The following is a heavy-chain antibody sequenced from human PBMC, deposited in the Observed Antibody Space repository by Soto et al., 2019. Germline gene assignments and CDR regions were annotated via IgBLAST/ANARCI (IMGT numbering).Heavy chain of an antibody. CDR1: GGSFSGYY. D-gene: IGHD2-2*02. V-gene: IGHV4-34*01. J-gene: IGHJ4*02. CDR2: INRSGTT. Sequence: QVQLQQWGAGLLKPSETLSLTCGLYGGSFSGYYWSWIRQPPGEGLEWIAEINRSGTTNYNPSLKSRVDISLDTSDYLSAANLGSVTAADTAVYYCARDVYLYGSFDFWGQGTLVVVSS. CDR3: ARDVYLYGSFDF.